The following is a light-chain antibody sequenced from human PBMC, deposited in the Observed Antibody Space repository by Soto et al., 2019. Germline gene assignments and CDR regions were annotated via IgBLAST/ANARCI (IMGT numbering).Light chain of an antibody. J-gene: IGLJ2*01. Sequence: QPVLTQPPSVSGAPGQRVTISCTGSSSNIGAGYDVHWYQQLPGTAPKLLIYGNSNRPSGVPDRFSGSKSGTSASLAITGLQAEDEADYYCQSYDSSLSGSAEVFGGGTKVTVL. CDR3: QSYDSSLSGSAEV. CDR2: GNS. V-gene: IGLV1-40*01. CDR1: SSNIGAGYD.